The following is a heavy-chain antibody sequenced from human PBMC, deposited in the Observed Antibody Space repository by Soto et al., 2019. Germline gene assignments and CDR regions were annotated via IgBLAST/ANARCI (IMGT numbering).Heavy chain of an antibody. CDR2: IYYKGNT. CDR3: ARYYGSEVNYYGMDV. Sequence: QVQLHESGPGLVKPSDTLSLTCTVSGGSISGYYWSWIRQPPDKGLEWIGYIYYKGNTNYNPSLKSRVSILVATSKNQFSLRLSSVTAADPAVYYCARYYGSEVNYYGMDVWGQGTSVTVSS. CDR1: GGSISGYY. V-gene: IGHV4-59*07. J-gene: IGHJ6*02. D-gene: IGHD3-10*01.